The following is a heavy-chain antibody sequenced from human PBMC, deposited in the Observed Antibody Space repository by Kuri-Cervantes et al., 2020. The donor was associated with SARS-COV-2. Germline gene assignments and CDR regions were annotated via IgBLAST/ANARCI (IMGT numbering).Heavy chain of an antibody. Sequence: ESLKISCTVSGGSISTSYWSWIRQPPGKGLEWIGYIYYIGSTNYNPSLKSRVTISVDTSKNQFSLKLSSVTAADTAVYYCARSLYYYGSGYDAFDIWGQGTMVTVSS. J-gene: IGHJ3*02. CDR2: IYYIGST. CDR1: GGSISTSY. V-gene: IGHV4-59*01. D-gene: IGHD3-10*01. CDR3: ARSLYYYGSGYDAFDI.